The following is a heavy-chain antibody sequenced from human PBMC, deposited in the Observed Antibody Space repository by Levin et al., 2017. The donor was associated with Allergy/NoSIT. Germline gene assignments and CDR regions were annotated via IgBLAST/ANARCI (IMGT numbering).Heavy chain of an antibody. Sequence: SQTLSLTCSVSGGSISSSTYSWGWIRQPPGKGLEWIGNVYYTGSTHYNPSLKSRVTISADTSKNQFSLKLSSVTAADTAVYYCARAPYYGPARPYQSDYWGQGTLVTVSS. J-gene: IGHJ4*02. D-gene: IGHD3-10*01. V-gene: IGHV4-39*01. CDR1: GGSISSSTYS. CDR3: ARAPYYGPARPYQSDY. CDR2: VYYTGST.